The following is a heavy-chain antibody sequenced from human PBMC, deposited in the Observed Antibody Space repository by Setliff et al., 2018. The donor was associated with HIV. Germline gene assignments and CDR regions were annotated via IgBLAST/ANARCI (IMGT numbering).Heavy chain of an antibody. J-gene: IGHJ6*03. CDR2: IYYNGST. CDR3: ARDYYGSGSSTGYYYYMDV. CDR1: GGSISSGGYY. Sequence: SETLSLTCTVSGGSISSGGYYWSWIRQHPGKGLEWIGFIYYNGSTYYNPSLKSRVTISVDMSQNQFSLKLRSMTAADTAVYYCARDYYGSGSSTGYYYYMDVWGKGTTVTVSS. D-gene: IGHD3-10*01. V-gene: IGHV4-31*03.